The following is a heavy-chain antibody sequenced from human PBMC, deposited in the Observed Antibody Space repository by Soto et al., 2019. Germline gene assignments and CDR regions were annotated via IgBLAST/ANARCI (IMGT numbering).Heavy chain of an antibody. Sequence: ASVKVSCKTSGDPFTDYFIHWVRQAPGQGLEWMGIISLYHHSTSYAQKFQGRLTVTADTSTTTVYMDLSSLTSEDSAVYWCARELYSCGGDCHYYMDYWGQGTLVTVS. CDR3: ARELYSCGGDCHYYMDY. D-gene: IGHD2-21*02. CDR2: ISLYHHST. CDR1: GDPFTDYF. V-gene: IGHV1-46*01. J-gene: IGHJ4*02.